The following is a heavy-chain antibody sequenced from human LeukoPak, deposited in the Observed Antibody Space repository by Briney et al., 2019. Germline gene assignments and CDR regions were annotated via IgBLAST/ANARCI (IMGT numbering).Heavy chain of an antibody. CDR2: FDPEDGET. CDR3: ATAVRRRYFDWLCAFDI. J-gene: IGHJ3*02. D-gene: IGHD3-9*01. CDR1: GYTLTELS. Sequence: ASVKVSCKVSGYTLTELSMHWERQAPGKGFEWMGGFDPEDGETIYAQKFQGRVTMTEDTSTDTAYMELSSLRSEDTAVYYCATAVRRRYFDWLCAFDIWGQGTMVTVSS. V-gene: IGHV1-24*01.